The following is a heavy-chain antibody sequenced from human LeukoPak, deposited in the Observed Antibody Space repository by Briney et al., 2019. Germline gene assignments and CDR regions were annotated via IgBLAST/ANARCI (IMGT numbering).Heavy chain of an antibody. V-gene: IGHV4-34*01. D-gene: IGHD2-2*02. CDR3: ARGGIRYCSSTSCYSLYYYYYGMDV. Sequence: SETLSLTCVVYGGSFSGYYWSWIRQPPGKGLEWIGEINHSGSTNYNPSLKSGGTRSVDTSKNQFSLKLSSVTAAETAVYYCARGGIRYCSSTSCYSLYYYYYGMDVWGQGTTVTVSS. CDR2: INHSGST. J-gene: IGHJ6*02. CDR1: GGSFSGYY.